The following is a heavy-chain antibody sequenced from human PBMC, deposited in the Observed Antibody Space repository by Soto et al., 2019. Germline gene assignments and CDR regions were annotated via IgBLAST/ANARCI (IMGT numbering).Heavy chain of an antibody. D-gene: IGHD3-9*01. CDR2: ISGSGGST. J-gene: IGHJ5*02. CDR1: GFTFSSYA. CDR3: ARAPFLTGYRRGSPKFDP. V-gene: IGHV3-23*01. Sequence: PGGSLRLSCAASGFTFSSYAMSWVRPAPGKGLEWVSAISGSGGSTYYADSVRGRFTISRDNAKNSLYLQMDSLRAEDTAVYYCARAPFLTGYRRGSPKFDPWGQGTLVTVSS.